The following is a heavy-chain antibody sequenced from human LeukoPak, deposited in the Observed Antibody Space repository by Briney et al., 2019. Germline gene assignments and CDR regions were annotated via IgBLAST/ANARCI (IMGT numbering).Heavy chain of an antibody. J-gene: IGHJ3*02. D-gene: IGHD1-26*01. V-gene: IGHV3-72*01. CDR3: ARVDSRVGSLGAFDI. CDR1: GFTFGDHY. CDR2: SRKKVDSYST. Sequence: PGGSLRLSCAVSGFTFGDHYMDWVRQAPGKGLEWLGRSRKKVDSYSTEYAASVKGRFTISRDESKNSLYLEMNSLKTEDTAVYYCARVDSRVGSLGAFDIWGQGTMVTVSS.